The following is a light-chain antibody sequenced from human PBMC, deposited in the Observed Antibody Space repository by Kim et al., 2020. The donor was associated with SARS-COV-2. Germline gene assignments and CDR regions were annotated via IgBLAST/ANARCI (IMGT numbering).Light chain of an antibody. CDR3: QQFHSPLS. CDR1: QGIVTY. J-gene: IGKJ4*01. V-gene: IGKV1-9*01. Sequence: DIQLTQSPSFLSASVGDRVTLTCRASQGIVTYLAWYQQKPGKAPNLLIYGASILQSGVPSRFRGSGSGTKFTLTISSLQPEDCATFYCQQFHSPLSFGGRTKMDIK. CDR2: GAS.